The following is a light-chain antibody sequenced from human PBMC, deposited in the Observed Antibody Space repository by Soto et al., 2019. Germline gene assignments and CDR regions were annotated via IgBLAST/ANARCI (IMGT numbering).Light chain of an antibody. CDR3: SSYTSSSHLYV. Sequence: QSVLIQPASVSGSPGQSITISCTGSSSDVGAYNYVSWYQQHPGKAPKVLIYEVNNRPSGVSTRFSGSKSGNTASLTISGLQAEDEADYYCSSYTSSSHLYVFGTGTKLTVL. CDR1: SSDVGAYNY. J-gene: IGLJ1*01. V-gene: IGLV2-14*01. CDR2: EVN.